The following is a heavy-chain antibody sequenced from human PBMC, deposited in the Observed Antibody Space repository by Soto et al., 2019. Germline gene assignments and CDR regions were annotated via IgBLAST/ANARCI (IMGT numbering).Heavy chain of an antibody. J-gene: IGHJ4*02. V-gene: IGHV4-30-2*01. Sequence: SETLSLTCAVSGGSISSGGYSWSWIRQPPGKGLEWIGYMYHSGSTYYNPSLKSRVTISIDRSKNQFSLKLSSVTAADTAVYYCARGRTSSPTPGDYWGQGTLVTVSS. D-gene: IGHD2-2*01. CDR3: ARGRTSSPTPGDY. CDR2: MYHSGST. CDR1: GGSISSGGYS.